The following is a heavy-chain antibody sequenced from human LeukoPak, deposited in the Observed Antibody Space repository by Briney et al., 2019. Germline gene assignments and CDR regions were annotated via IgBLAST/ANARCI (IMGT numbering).Heavy chain of an antibody. CDR3: ARDRILGQQQFCDAFDI. D-gene: IGHD6-13*01. J-gene: IGHJ3*02. CDR1: GYTFTDYY. Sequence: GATVKISCKASGYTFTDYYMHWVQQAPGKGLEWKGRVDPEDGETIYAEKFQGRVTITADTSTDTAYMELSSLRSEDTAVYYCARDRILGQQQFCDAFDIWGQGTMVTASS. V-gene: IGHV1-69-2*01. CDR2: VDPEDGET.